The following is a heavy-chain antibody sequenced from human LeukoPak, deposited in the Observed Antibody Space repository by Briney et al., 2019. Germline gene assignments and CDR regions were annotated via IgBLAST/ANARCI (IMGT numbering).Heavy chain of an antibody. CDR2: ISSSGSTI. D-gene: IGHD3-10*02. Sequence: GGSLRLSCAASGFTFSSYEMNRVRQAPGRGLEWVSYISSSGSTIYYADSVKGRFTISRDNAKNSLYLQMNSLRAEDTAVYYCAELGITMIGGVWGKGTTVTISS. CDR1: GFTFSSYE. J-gene: IGHJ6*04. CDR3: AELGITMIGGV. V-gene: IGHV3-48*03.